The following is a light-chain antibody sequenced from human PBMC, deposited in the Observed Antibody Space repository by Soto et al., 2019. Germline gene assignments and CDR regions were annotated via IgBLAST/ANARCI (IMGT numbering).Light chain of an antibody. CDR2: AAS. Sequence: AIQMTQSPSSLSASVGDRVTITCRASQGIRNDLGWYQQKPGKAPKLLISAASSLHSGVPSRFSGSGSVTDFTLTISSLQTEDFATYDCLQDYSYPYTFGQGTKLEIK. CDR1: QGIRND. CDR3: LQDYSYPYT. V-gene: IGKV1-6*01. J-gene: IGKJ2*01.